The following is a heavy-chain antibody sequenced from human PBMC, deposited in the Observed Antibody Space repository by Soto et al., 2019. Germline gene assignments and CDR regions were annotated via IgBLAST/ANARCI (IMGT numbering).Heavy chain of an antibody. J-gene: IGHJ3*02. D-gene: IGHD3-9*01. CDR2: IKQDGSEK. Sequence: GGSLRLSCAASGFTFSSYWMSWVRQAPGKGLEWVANIKQDGSEKYYVDSVKGRFTISRDNAKNSLYLQMNSLRAEETAVYYCASIGFRYFDWLLDAFDIWGQGTMVTVSS. V-gene: IGHV3-7*01. CDR3: ASIGFRYFDWLLDAFDI. CDR1: GFTFSSYW.